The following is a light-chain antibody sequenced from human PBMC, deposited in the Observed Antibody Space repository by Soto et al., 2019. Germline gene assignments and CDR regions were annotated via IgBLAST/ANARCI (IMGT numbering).Light chain of an antibody. CDR1: SSDVGSYNL. J-gene: IGLJ1*01. CDR2: EGS. V-gene: IGLV2-23*03. Sequence: SALTQPSSVSGSPGQSITIYCTGTSSDVGSYNLVSWYQQHPGKAPKLMIYEGSKRPSGVSNRFSGSKSGNTASLTISGLQAEDEADYYCCSYAGSSTFFYVFGTGTKVTVL. CDR3: CSYAGSSTFFYV.